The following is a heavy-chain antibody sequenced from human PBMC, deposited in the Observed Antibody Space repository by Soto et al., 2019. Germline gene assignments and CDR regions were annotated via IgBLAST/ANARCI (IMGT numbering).Heavy chain of an antibody. J-gene: IGHJ5*02. CDR1: GFTFSNFA. Sequence: EVHLVESGGGLVQPGGSLRLSCAASGFTFSNFAMNWVRQAAGKGLEWVSYISTSGSTMYYADSVKGRFTISRDNVKNSVYLQMNSLRAEDTAVYYCARDVAGIFFSTQYQWFVPWGQGTLVTVSS. CDR3: ARDVAGIFFSTQYQWFVP. D-gene: IGHD6-19*01. CDR2: ISTSGSTM. V-gene: IGHV3-48*01.